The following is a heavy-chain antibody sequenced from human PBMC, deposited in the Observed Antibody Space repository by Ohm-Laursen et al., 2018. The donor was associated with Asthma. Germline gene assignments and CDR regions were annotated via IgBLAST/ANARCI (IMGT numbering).Heavy chain of an antibody. V-gene: IGHV3-7*03. D-gene: IGHD6-19*01. CDR3: ARDSSGGNWFDP. Sequence: GSLRLSCAASGFTFSSYWMSWVRQAPGKGLEWVANIKQDGSEKYYVDSVKGRFTISRDNAKNTLYLQMDRLRSEDTAVYYCARDSSGGNWFDPWGQGTLVTVSS. J-gene: IGHJ5*02. CDR1: GFTFSSYW. CDR2: IKQDGSEK.